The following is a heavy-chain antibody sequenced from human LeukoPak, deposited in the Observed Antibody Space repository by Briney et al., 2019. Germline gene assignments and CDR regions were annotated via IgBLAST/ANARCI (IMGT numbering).Heavy chain of an antibody. CDR2: ISGSGGST. D-gene: IGHD6-13*01. J-gene: IGHJ6*02. Sequence: GGSPRLSCAASGFTFSSYAMSWVRQAPGKGLEWFPAISGSGGSTYYADSVKGRFTISRDNSKNTLYLQMNSLRAEDTAVYYCAKVLSSWSYYYYYYGMDVWGQGTTVTVSS. V-gene: IGHV3-23*01. CDR3: AKVLSSWSYYYYYYGMDV. CDR1: GFTFSSYA.